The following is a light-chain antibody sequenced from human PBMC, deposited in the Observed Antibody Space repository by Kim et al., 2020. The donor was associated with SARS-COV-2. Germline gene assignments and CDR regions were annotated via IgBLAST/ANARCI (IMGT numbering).Light chain of an antibody. CDR1: KSVRSN. CDR2: GAS. Sequence: PGERATLAGRASKSVRSNLAWYQQIPGQAPRLLIYGASTRATGIPARCSGSGSGTEFTLTISSLQSEDFAVYYCQQYNNWPPLTFGGGTKVDIK. V-gene: IGKV3-15*01. CDR3: QQYNNWPPLT. J-gene: IGKJ4*01.